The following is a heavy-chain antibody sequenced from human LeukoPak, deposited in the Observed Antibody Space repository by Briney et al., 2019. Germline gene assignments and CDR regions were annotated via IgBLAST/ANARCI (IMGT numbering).Heavy chain of an antibody. Sequence: GGSLRLSFPAPEFTFSNYKMNWFGQAPGKGLSGISYIISIGNTIYYADSVKGRFTMSRDNAKMSLYLQMNNLRAEDTAVYYCVRDANDHIWGTYAYYFDFWGQGTLVTVSS. CDR3: VRDANDHIWGTYAYYFDF. CDR1: EFTFSNYK. V-gene: IGHV3-48*03. D-gene: IGHD3-16*01. CDR2: IISIGNTI. J-gene: IGHJ4*02.